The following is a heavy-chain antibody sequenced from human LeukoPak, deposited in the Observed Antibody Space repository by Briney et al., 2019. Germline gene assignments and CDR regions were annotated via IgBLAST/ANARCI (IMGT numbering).Heavy chain of an antibody. CDR1: GFTFSNYA. V-gene: IGHV3-23*01. CDR3: ARELYYFGSSGYYYAPGDY. D-gene: IGHD3-22*01. J-gene: IGHJ4*02. CDR2: ITSTGAGT. Sequence: GGSLRLSCAASGFTFSNYAMTWVRQAPGKGPEWVSSITSTGAGTFYGGSVKGRFTISRDNSENTLFLQMNSLRAEDTAVYFCARELYYFGSSGYYYAPGDYWGQGTLVTVSS.